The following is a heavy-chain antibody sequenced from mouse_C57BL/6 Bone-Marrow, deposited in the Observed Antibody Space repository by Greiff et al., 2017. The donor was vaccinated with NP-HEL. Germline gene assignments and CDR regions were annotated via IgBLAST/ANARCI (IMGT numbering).Heavy chain of an antibody. CDR2: ISDGGSYT. V-gene: IGHV5-4*01. Sequence: EVMLVESGGGLVKPGGSLKLSCAASGFTFSSYAMSWVRQTPEKRLEWVATISDGGSYTYYPDNVKGRFTISRDNAKNNLYLQMSHLKSEDTAMYYCAREPIITTVVATDAMDYWGQGTSVTVSS. D-gene: IGHD1-1*01. CDR1: GFTFSSYA. CDR3: AREPIITTVVATDAMDY. J-gene: IGHJ4*01.